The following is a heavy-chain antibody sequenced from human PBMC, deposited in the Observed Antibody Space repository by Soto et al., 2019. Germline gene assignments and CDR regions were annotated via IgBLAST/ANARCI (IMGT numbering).Heavy chain of an antibody. CDR3: ARVASDYINSADH. CDR2: IGGSGGNT. J-gene: IGHJ4*02. Sequence: GXGXVXPXXSXXXSXXXSGFIFNAYXXTWVRXXPXXXXEWVSAIGGSGGNTYYAASVKGRFTISRDXSXXXXXXXXNRLRVDDTAVYFCARVASDYINSADHWGQGILVTVSS. D-gene: IGHD4-4*01. CDR1: GFIFNAYX. V-gene: IGHV3-23*01.